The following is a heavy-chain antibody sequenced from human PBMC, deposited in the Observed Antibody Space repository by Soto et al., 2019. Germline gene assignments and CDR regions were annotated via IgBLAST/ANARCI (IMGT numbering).Heavy chain of an antibody. CDR1: GFTFSSYA. V-gene: IGHV3-23*01. J-gene: IGHJ6*03. Sequence: GGSLRLSCAASGFTFSSYAMSWVRQAPGKGLEWVSAISGSGGSTYYADSVKGRFTISRDNSKNTLYLQMNSLRAEDTAVYYCAKAMAVVRYCSSTSCYAGIPEDYYYMDVWGKGTTVTVSS. CDR3: AKAMAVVRYCSSTSCYAGIPEDYYYMDV. CDR2: ISGSGGST. D-gene: IGHD2-2*01.